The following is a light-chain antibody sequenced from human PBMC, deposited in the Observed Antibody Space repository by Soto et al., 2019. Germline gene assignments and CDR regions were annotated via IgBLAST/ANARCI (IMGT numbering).Light chain of an antibody. Sequence: AIRMTQSPSSFSASTGDRVTITCRASQGISSYLAWYQQKPGKAPKLLIYAASTLQSRVPSRFSGSGSGTDFTLTISCLQSEDFATYYCQQYYSYPITFGQGTRLEIK. CDR3: QQYYSYPIT. V-gene: IGKV1-8*01. CDR2: AAS. CDR1: QGISSY. J-gene: IGKJ5*01.